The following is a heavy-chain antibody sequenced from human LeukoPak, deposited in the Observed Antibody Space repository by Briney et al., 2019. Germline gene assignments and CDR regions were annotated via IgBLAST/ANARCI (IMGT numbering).Heavy chain of an antibody. Sequence: GGSLRLSCAASGFTFSSYEMNWVRQAQGKGLEWVSYISSSGSTIYYADSVKGRFTISRDNAKNSLYLQMNSLRAEDTAVYYCARVGAYNWNYICDCWGQGTLVTVSS. CDR1: GFTFSSYE. J-gene: IGHJ4*02. V-gene: IGHV3-48*03. D-gene: IGHD1-7*01. CDR3: ARVGAYNWNYICDC. CDR2: ISSSGSTI.